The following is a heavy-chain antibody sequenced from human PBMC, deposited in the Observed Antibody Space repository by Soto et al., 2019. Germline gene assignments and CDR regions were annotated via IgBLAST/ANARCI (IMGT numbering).Heavy chain of an antibody. CDR1: GGTFSSYR. D-gene: IGHD6-13*01. Sequence: ASVKVSCKASGGTFSSYRINWVRQAPGQGLEGVGGIVPIYRTADYAQKFQGRVTITADESARTSYMELRSLKSQDTAVYYCVRDSGAKLSSSWGQGTLVTVSS. CDR2: IVPIYRTA. J-gene: IGHJ4*02. CDR3: VRDSGAKLSSS. V-gene: IGHV1-69*13.